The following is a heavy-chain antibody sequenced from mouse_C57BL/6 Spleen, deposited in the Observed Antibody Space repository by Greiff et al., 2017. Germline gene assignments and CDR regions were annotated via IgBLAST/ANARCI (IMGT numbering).Heavy chain of an antibody. V-gene: IGHV5-17*01. D-gene: IGHD2-5*01. CDR2: ISSGSSTI. Sequence: EVKLVESGGGLVKPGGSLKLSCAASGFTFSDYGMHWVRQAPEKGLEWVAYISSGSSTIYYADTVKGRFTISRDNAKNTLFLQMTSLRSEDTAMYYCAGYYSKGMDYWGQGTSVTVSS. CDR3: AGYYSKGMDY. J-gene: IGHJ4*01. CDR1: GFTFSDYG.